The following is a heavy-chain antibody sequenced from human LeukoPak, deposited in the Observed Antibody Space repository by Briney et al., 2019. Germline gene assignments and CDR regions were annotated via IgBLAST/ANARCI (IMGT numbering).Heavy chain of an antibody. CDR3: ARGYYGTTYYYYGMDV. V-gene: IGHV1-2*02. J-gene: IGHJ6*02. D-gene: IGHD3-10*01. CDR1: GYTFTGYC. CDR2: INPNSGGT. Sequence: APVKVSCKASGYTFTGYCMHWVRQAPGQGLEWMGWINPNSGGTNYAQKFQGRVTMTRDTSISTAYMELSRLRSDDTAVYYCARGYYGTTYYYYGMDVWGQGTTVTVSS.